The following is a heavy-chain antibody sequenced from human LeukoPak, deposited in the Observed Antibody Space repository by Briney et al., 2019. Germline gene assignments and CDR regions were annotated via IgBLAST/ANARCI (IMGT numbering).Heavy chain of an antibody. Sequence: SETLSLTCTVSGYSISSGYYWGWIRQPPGKGLEWIGSIYHSGRTFYNPSLKSRVTISVDTSKNQFSLKLTSVTAADTAVYYCASGRDGRTWACSGGSCYSSRGEYFQHWGQGTLVTVSS. CDR1: GYSISSGYY. D-gene: IGHD2-15*01. CDR2: IYHSGRT. J-gene: IGHJ1*01. CDR3: ASGRDGRTWACSGGSCYSSRGEYFQH. V-gene: IGHV4-38-2*02.